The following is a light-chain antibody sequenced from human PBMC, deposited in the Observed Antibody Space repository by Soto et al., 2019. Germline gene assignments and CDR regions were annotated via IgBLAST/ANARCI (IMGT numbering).Light chain of an antibody. CDR1: QDISHF. V-gene: IGKV1-33*01. Sequence: DIQMTQSPASLFSSVRERFTITCRASQDISHFLNGYQQKPGKAPKLLIYDASNLQTGVPSRFSGRGSGTDFTFTISSLQPDDSGTYYCQQYDDLPITFGQGTRLEIK. CDR3: QQYDDLPIT. CDR2: DAS. J-gene: IGKJ5*01.